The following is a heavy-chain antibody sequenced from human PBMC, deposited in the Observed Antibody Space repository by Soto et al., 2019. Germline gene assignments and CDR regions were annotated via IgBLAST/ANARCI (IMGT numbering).Heavy chain of an antibody. V-gene: IGHV2-26*01. CDR1: GFSLSNAGMG. CDR3: ARAVDGAISDIWFDP. J-gene: IGHJ5*02. D-gene: IGHD2-2*02. CDR2: IFSSDEK. Sequence: SGPTLVNPTETLTLTCTVSGFSLSNAGMGVSWIRQPPGKALEWLAHIFSSDEKSYRTSLETRLTVSKDTSKSQVVLTMTNMDPLDTATYYCARAVDGAISDIWFDPWGQGTQVTVSS.